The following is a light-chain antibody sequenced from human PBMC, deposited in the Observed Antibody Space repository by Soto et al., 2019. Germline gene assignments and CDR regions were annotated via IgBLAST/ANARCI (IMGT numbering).Light chain of an antibody. CDR1: SSDVGGYNY. Sequence: QSALTQPRSVSGSPGQSVTISCTGTSSDVGGYNYVSWYQQHPGKAPKLMIYDVSKRPSGVPDRFSGSKSGNTASLTISGLQAEDEADYYCCSYAGSYKGYVFGTVTNLTVL. CDR2: DVS. V-gene: IGLV2-11*01. J-gene: IGLJ1*01. CDR3: CSYAGSYKGYV.